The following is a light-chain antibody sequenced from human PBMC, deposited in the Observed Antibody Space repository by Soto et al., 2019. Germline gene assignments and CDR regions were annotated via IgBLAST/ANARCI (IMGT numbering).Light chain of an antibody. CDR2: GAS. CDR1: QSIDND. CDR3: QQYRRWPPLT. V-gene: IGKV3-15*01. Sequence: EIVMTQSPATLSVSPGERATLSCRASQSIDNDLAWYQQKPGQAPRLLIYGASTRATGIPVRFSGSGSGTLFTLTINSLQSEDLAVYYCQQYRRWPPLTFGGGTKVEI. J-gene: IGKJ4*01.